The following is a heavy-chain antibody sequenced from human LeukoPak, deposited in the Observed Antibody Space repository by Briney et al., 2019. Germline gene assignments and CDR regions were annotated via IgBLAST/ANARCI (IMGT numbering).Heavy chain of an antibody. CDR2: IIPIFGTA. D-gene: IGHD2-2*02. CDR1: GGTFSSYA. V-gene: IGHV1-69*13. J-gene: IGHJ6*03. CDR3: ASNEYCSSTSCYIYYYYMDV. Sequence: SVKVSCKASGGTFSSYAISWVRQAPGQGLEWMGGIIPIFGTANYAQKFQGRVTITADESTSTAYMELSSLRSEDTAVYYCASNEYCSSTSCYIYYYYMDVWGKGTTVTVSS.